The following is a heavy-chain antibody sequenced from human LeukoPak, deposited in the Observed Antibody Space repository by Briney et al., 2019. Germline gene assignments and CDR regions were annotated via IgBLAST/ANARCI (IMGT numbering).Heavy chain of an antibody. D-gene: IGHD2-15*01. CDR1: GGSISSTGYY. CDR2: IYYSGST. V-gene: IGHV4-39*01. CDR3: ARRVRCSGDSCYSDNWFDP. Sequence: SETLSLTCTVSGGSISSTGYYWGWIRQPPGKGLEWIGNIYYSGSTHYNPSLKSRVTISVDTSKNQFSLKLSSVTAADTAVLYCARRVRCSGDSCYSDNWFDPWGPGTLVTVSS. J-gene: IGHJ5*02.